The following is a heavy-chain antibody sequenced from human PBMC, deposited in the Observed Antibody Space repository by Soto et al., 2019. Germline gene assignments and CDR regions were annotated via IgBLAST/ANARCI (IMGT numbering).Heavy chain of an antibody. CDR3: ARGWFGPDV. D-gene: IGHD3-10*01. Sequence: EVQLVESGGGLVQPGGSLRLSCAASGFTLSGRSMHWVRQAPGKGLVWVSGIDNAGTDSTYADSVKGRFTSYRDNAKNMMYLQMNSLMVEDTAVYYCARGWFGPDVWGKGTTVTVSS. J-gene: IGHJ6*03. V-gene: IGHV3-74*02. CDR2: IDNAGTDS. CDR1: GFTLSGRS.